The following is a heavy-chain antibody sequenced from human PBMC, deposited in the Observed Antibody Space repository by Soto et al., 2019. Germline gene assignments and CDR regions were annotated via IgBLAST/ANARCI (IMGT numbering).Heavy chain of an antibody. CDR1: GFPFRIYW. Sequence: GGSLRLSCAASGFPFRIYWMSLVRQSPGKGLEWVANMNQDGSEKYFVGSVKGRFTISRDNAKRSLYLQMNSLRAEDTAVYYCAREKSSGDSFDYWGQGTLVTVSS. CDR3: AREKSSGDSFDY. J-gene: IGHJ4*02. D-gene: IGHD4-17*01. V-gene: IGHV3-7*01. CDR2: MNQDGSEK.